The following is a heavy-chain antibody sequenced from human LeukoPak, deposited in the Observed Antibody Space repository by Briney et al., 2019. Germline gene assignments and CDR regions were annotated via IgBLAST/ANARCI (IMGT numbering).Heavy chain of an antibody. J-gene: IGHJ4*02. CDR3: ARSRDGYTLDY. D-gene: IGHD5-12*01. CDR2: IYYSGST. CDR1: GGSISSYY. Sequence: PSETLSLTCTVSGGSISSYYWRWIRQPPGKGLEWIGYIYYSGSTNYNPSLKSRVTISVDTSKNQFSLKLSSVTAADTAVYYCARSRDGYTLDYWGQGTLVTVSS. V-gene: IGHV4-59*08.